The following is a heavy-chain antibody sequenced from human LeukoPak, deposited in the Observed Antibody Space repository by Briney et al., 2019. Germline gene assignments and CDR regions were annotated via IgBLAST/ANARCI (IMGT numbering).Heavy chain of an antibody. V-gene: IGHV1-2*04. Sequence: ASVKVSCKASGYTFTSYDINWVRQATGQGLEWMGWINPNSGGTNYAQKFQGWVTMTRDTSISTAYMELSRLRSDDTAVYYCARSPLGTGSSDYWGQGTLVTVSS. CDR1: GYTFTSYD. CDR2: INPNSGGT. CDR3: ARSPLGTGSSDY. J-gene: IGHJ4*02. D-gene: IGHD3-10*01.